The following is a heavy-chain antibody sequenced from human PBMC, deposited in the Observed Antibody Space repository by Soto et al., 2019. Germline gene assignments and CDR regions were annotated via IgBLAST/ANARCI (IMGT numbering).Heavy chain of an antibody. V-gene: IGHV4-34*01. D-gene: IGHD5-12*01. J-gene: IGHJ4*02. Sequence: QVQLQQWGAGLLKPSETLSLNCAVTGGSLSGCYWSWIRQPPGKGLEWIGEVKDGGHTNYSPSLRGRVTISSDTSNNPCSLRLNSVTAADTGVYYCARGQEGVVATHWDQGSLVTVSS. CDR1: GGSLSGCY. CDR3: ARGQEGVVATH. CDR2: VKDGGHT.